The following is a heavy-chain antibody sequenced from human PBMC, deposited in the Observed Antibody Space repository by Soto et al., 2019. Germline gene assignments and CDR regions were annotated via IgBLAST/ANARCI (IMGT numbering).Heavy chain of an antibody. D-gene: IGHD4-17*01. V-gene: IGHV4-61*01. CDR1: GGSVSSGSYY. CDR3: ARDGPNYGGNSRVYYYYGMDV. CDR2: IYYSGST. Sequence: SEMLSLTCTVSGGSVSSGSYYWSWIRQPPGKGLEWIGYIYYSGSTNYNPSLKSRVTISVDTSKNQFSLKLSSVTAADTAAYYCARDGPNYGGNSRVYYYYGMDVWGQGTTVTVSS. J-gene: IGHJ6*02.